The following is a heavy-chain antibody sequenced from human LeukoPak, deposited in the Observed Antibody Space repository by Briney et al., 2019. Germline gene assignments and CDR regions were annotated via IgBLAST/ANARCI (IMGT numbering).Heavy chain of an antibody. CDR3: ARDSVVVTAGGNFDY. D-gene: IGHD2-21*02. V-gene: IGHV3-30*04. Sequence: GRSLRLPCAASGFTFSSYAMHWVRQAPGKGLEWVAVISYDGSNKYYADSVKGRFTISRDNSKNTLYLQMNSLRAEDTAVYYCARDSVVVTAGGNFDYWGQGTLVTVSS. CDR2: ISYDGSNK. CDR1: GFTFSSYA. J-gene: IGHJ4*02.